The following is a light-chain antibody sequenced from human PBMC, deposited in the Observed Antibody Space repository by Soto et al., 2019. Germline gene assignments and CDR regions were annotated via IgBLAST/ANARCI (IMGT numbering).Light chain of an antibody. V-gene: IGKV1-39*01. J-gene: IGKJ5*01. CDR1: QSISSY. Sequence: DIQMTQSPSSLSASVVDRVTITCRASQSISSYLNWYQQKPGKAPKLLIYAASSLESGVPSRFSGSGSGTEFTLTISSLQSEDFATYYCQQYYSYPPITFGQGTRLEIK. CDR2: AAS. CDR3: QQYYSYPPIT.